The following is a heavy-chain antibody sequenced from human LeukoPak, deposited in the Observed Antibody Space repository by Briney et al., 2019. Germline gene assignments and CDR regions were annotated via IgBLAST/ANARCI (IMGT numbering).Heavy chain of an antibody. D-gene: IGHD2/OR15-2a*01. CDR2: INPNSGGT. CDR3: AREEYDTKGFDY. V-gene: IGHV1-2*04. J-gene: IGHJ4*02. Sequence: GASVKISCKASGYTFTGYYMHWVRQAPGQGLEWMGWINPNSGGTNYAQKFQGWVTMTRDTSISTAYMELCRLRSDDTAVYYCAREEYDTKGFDYWGQGTLVTVSS. CDR1: GYTFTGYY.